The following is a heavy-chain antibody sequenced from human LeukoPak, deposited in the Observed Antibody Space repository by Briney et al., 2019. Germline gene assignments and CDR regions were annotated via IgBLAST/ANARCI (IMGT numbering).Heavy chain of an antibody. Sequence: PGGSLRLSCAASGFTFSSYGMHWVRQAPGKGLEWVAVIWYDGSNKYYADSVKGRFTISRDNSKNTLYLQMNSLRAEDTAVYYCARDVDKTSPFMTYYYDSSGHSNWFDPWGQGTLVTVYS. CDR2: IWYDGSNK. J-gene: IGHJ5*02. V-gene: IGHV3-33*01. D-gene: IGHD3-22*01. CDR1: GFTFSSYG. CDR3: ARDVDKTSPFMTYYYDSSGHSNWFDP.